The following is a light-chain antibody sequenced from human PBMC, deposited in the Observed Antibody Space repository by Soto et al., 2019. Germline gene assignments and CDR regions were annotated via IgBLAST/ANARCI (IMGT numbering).Light chain of an antibody. V-gene: IGKV3-11*01. CDR1: QSVSSY. Sequence: EIVLTQSPATLSLTPGEGATLSCRASQSVSSYLAWYQQKPGQAPRLLIYDASNRATGIPARFSGSGSGTDFTLIISSLEPEDFAVYYCQQRSNWPVTFGLGTKVEV. CDR2: DAS. J-gene: IGKJ1*01. CDR3: QQRSNWPVT.